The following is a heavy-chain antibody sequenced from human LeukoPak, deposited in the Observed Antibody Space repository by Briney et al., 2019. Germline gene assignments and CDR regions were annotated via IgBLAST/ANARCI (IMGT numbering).Heavy chain of an antibody. CDR1: GFTFSSYS. Sequence: GGSLRLSCAASGFTFSSYSMTWVRQAPGKGLEWVSSISSSSSYIYSADSVKGRFTISRDNAKNSLYLQMNSLRAEDTAVYYCAREIDYWGQGTLVTVSS. J-gene: IGHJ4*02. CDR2: ISSSSSYI. V-gene: IGHV3-21*01. CDR3: AREIDY.